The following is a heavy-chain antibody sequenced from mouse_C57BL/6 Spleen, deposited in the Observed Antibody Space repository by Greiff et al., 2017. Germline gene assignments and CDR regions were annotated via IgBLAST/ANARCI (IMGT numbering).Heavy chain of an antibody. Sequence: QVQLQQPGAELVRPGSSVKLSCKASGYTFTSYWMDWVKQRPGQGLEWIGNIYPSDSETHYNQKFKDKATLTGDKSSSTAYMQLSSLTSEDSAVYYCAYYYGSAPHWYFDVWGTGTTVTVSS. V-gene: IGHV1-61*01. D-gene: IGHD1-1*01. CDR1: GYTFTSYW. J-gene: IGHJ1*03. CDR2: IYPSDSET. CDR3: AYYYGSAPHWYFDV.